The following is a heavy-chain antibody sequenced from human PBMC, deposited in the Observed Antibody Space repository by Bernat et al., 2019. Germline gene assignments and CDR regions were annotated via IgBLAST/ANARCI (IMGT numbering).Heavy chain of an antibody. J-gene: IGHJ4*02. CDR1: GFTFSSYA. Sequence: EGQRGEAGGGGGQPGGSRRLSCAASGFTFSSYAMSWVRQAPGKGLEWVSAISGSGGSTYYADSVKGRFTISRDNSKNTLYLQMNSLRAEDTAVYYCAKDMTTVTSLYDYWGQGTLVTVSS. CDR2: ISGSGGST. V-gene: IGHV3-23*04. D-gene: IGHD4-17*01. CDR3: AKDMTTVTSLYDY.